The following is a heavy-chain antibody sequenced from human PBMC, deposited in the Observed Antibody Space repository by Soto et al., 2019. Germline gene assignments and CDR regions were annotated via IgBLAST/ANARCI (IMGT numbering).Heavy chain of an antibody. CDR1: GGSVSSGNYY. Sequence: QVQLQESGPGLVKPSQTLSLTCTVSGGSVSSGNYYWSWIRPPPGKGLEWIGFISYSGSTYYNASLKSRVTRSGDTSKNQSSLNLSFVTAADTAVYYCATMGTPATGLYYFDYWGQGTLVTVSS. V-gene: IGHV4-30-4*01. CDR3: ATMGTPATGLYYFDY. D-gene: IGHD1-7*01. J-gene: IGHJ4*02. CDR2: ISYSGST.